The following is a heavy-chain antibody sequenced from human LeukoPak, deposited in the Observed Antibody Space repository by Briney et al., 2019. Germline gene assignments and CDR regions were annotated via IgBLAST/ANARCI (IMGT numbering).Heavy chain of an antibody. Sequence: GGSLRLSCAASGFTFSSFYMHWVRQAPGKGLVWVSRINGDGTIINYADSVKGRFTISRDNAKNTLYLQMNSLKAKDTALYYCARGEYPHAFDIWGQGTMVSVSS. CDR1: GFTFSSFY. D-gene: IGHD2-2*02. CDR3: ARGEYPHAFDI. CDR2: INGDGTII. J-gene: IGHJ3*02. V-gene: IGHV3-74*01.